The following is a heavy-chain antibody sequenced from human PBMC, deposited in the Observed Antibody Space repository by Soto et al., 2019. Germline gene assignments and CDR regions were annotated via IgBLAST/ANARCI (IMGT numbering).Heavy chain of an antibody. Sequence: GGSLRLSCAASGFTFSSYAMSWVRQAPGKGLEWVSAISGSGGSTYYADSVKGRFTISRDNSKNTLYLQMNSLRAEDTAVYYCAKDLGVGIAVAGDYYFDYWGQGTLVTVSS. D-gene: IGHD6-19*01. CDR2: ISGSGGST. CDR3: AKDLGVGIAVAGDYYFDY. V-gene: IGHV3-23*01. CDR1: GFTFSSYA. J-gene: IGHJ4*02.